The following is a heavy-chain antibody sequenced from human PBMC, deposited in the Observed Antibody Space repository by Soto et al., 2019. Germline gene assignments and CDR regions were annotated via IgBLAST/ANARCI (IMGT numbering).Heavy chain of an antibody. CDR2: IYYRGST. CDR1: GGSVSSGSYY. J-gene: IGHJ5*02. Sequence: QVQLQESGPGLVKPSETLSLTCTVSGGSVSSGSYYWSWIRQPPVEGLEWIGYIYYRGSTNYNPSLKSRVTISVDTSKNQFSLKLSSVTAADTAVYYCARTSSCSGGSCYPVAHWFDPWGQGTLVTVSS. V-gene: IGHV4-61*01. CDR3: ARTSSCSGGSCYPVAHWFDP. D-gene: IGHD2-15*01.